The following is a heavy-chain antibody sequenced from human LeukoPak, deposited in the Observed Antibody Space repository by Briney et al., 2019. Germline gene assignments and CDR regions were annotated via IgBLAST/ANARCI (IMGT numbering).Heavy chain of an antibody. CDR3: ARGRDFWSGIAARGAFDI. J-gene: IGHJ3*02. D-gene: IGHD3-3*01. CDR1: GYTFTSYG. V-gene: IGHV1-69*13. CDR2: IIPIFGTA. Sequence: SVKVSCKASGYTFTSYGISWVRQAPGQGLEWMGGIIPIFGTANYAQKFQGRVTITADESTSTAYMELSSLRSEDTAVYYCARGRDFWSGIAARGAFDIWGQGTMVTVSS.